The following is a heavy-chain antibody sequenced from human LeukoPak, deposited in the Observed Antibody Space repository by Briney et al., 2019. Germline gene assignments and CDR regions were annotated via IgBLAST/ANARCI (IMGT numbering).Heavy chain of an antibody. CDR2: ISSSSSYI. CDR1: GFTFSSYS. D-gene: IGHD3-22*01. V-gene: IGHV3-21*01. Sequence: PGGSLRLSCAASGFTFSSYSMNWVRQAPGKGLEWVSSISSSSSYIYYADSVKGRFTISRDNAKNSLYLQMNSLRAEDTAVYYCARGPLTMIVEYYFDYWGQGTLVTVSS. J-gene: IGHJ4*02. CDR3: ARGPLTMIVEYYFDY.